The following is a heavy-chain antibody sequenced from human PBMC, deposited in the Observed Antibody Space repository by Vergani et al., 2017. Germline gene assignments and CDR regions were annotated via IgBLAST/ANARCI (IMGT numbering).Heavy chain of an antibody. D-gene: IGHD5-12*01. CDR3: ARDCGYSGYDSGGFDY. CDR1: GYTFTSYY. CDR2: INPSGGST. J-gene: IGHJ4*02. Sequence: QVQLVQSGAEVKKPGASVKVSCKASGYTFTSYYMHWVRQAPGQGLEWMGIINPSGGSTSYAQKFQGRVTMTRDTSTSTVYMELNSLRAEDTAVYYCARDCGYSGYDSGGFDYWGQGTLVTVSS. V-gene: IGHV1-46*01.